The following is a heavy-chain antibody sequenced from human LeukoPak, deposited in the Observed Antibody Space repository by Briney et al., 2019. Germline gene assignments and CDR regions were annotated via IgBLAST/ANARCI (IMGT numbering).Heavy chain of an antibody. Sequence: SETLSLTCTVSGGSISSYYWSWIRQPPGKGLEWIGYIYYSGSTNYNPSLKSRATISVDTSKNQFSLKLSSVTAADTAVYYCARGLTPEQWELPSYYFDYWGQGTLVTVSS. CDR1: GGSISSYY. CDR3: ARGLTPEQWELPSYYFDY. V-gene: IGHV4-59*12. D-gene: IGHD1-26*01. J-gene: IGHJ4*02. CDR2: IYYSGST.